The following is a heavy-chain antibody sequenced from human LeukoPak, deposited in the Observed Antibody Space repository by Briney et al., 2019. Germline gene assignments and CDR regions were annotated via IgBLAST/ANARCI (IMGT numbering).Heavy chain of an antibody. J-gene: IGHJ4*02. V-gene: IGHV3-23*05. CDR1: GFTFSGFS. CDR3: AKTMGAIDHDY. Sequence: PGGSLRLSCAASGFTFSGFSMTRVRQAPGKGLEWVSTVTSSGSITYYADSVKGRFTNSRDNSKNTLYLQMNSLGAEDTAVYYCAKTMGAIDHDYWGQGTLVTVSS. D-gene: IGHD1-26*01. CDR2: VTSSGSIT.